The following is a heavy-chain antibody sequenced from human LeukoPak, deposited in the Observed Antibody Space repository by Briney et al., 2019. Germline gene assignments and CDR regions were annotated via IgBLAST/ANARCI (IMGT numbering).Heavy chain of an antibody. D-gene: IGHD5-12*01. V-gene: IGHV1-2*02. CDR3: ARDSRPGDYDYVSYNWFDP. Sequence: ASVKVSCKASGYTFTGYYMHWVRQAPGQGLEWMGWINPNSGGTNYAQKFQGRVTMTRDTSISTAYMELSRLRSDDTAVYYCARDSRPGDYDYVSYNWFDPWGQGTLVTVSS. J-gene: IGHJ5*02. CDR1: GYTFTGYY. CDR2: INPNSGGT.